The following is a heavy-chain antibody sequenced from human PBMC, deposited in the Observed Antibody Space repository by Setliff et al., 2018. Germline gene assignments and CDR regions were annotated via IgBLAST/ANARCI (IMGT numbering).Heavy chain of an antibody. Sequence: SETLSLTCTVSGGSISSYYWGWVRQPPGKELEWIGGIYNSGYTHYKPSLKSRATISVDTSKSQFSLNLSNVTAADTAVYYCASGLEFDYWGPGSLVTVSS. CDR2: IYNSGYT. CDR3: ASGLEFDY. V-gene: IGHV4-4*08. CDR1: GGSISSYY. J-gene: IGHJ4*01. D-gene: IGHD1-1*01.